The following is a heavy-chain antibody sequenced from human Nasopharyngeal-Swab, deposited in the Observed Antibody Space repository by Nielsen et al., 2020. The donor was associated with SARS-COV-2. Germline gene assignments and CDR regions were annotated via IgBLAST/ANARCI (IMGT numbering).Heavy chain of an antibody. V-gene: IGHV4-31*03. CDR3: ARGGGYYYDSSGYQLNFDY. J-gene: IGHJ4*02. CDR2: IYYSGST. D-gene: IGHD3-22*01. CDR1: GGSISSGGYY. Sequence: SETLSLTCTVSGGSISSGGYYWSWIRQHPGKGLEWTGYIYYSGSTCYNPSLKSRVTISVDTSKNQFSLKLSSVTAADTAVYYCARGGGYYYDSSGYQLNFDYWGQGTLVTVSS.